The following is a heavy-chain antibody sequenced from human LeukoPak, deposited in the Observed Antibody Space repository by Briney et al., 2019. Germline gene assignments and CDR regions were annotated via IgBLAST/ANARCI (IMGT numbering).Heavy chain of an antibody. J-gene: IGHJ3*02. CDR1: GYTFTSYD. CDR3: VLGYHDAFDI. CDR2: MNPNSGNT. V-gene: IGHV1-8*01. D-gene: IGHD3-22*01. Sequence: ASVKVSCKAYGYTFTSYDINWVRQATGQWLEWMGWMNPNSGNTGYAQKFQGRVTMTRNTSISTAYMELSSLRSEDTAVYYCVLGYHDAFDIWGQGTMVTVSS.